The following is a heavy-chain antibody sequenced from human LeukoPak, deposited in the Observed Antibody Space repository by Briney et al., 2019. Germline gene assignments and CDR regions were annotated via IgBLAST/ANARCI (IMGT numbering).Heavy chain of an antibody. CDR1: GFTFAYYA. CDR3: AKDMSGTGWATPFDY. V-gene: IGHV3-9*01. Sequence: GGSLRLSCTASGFTFAYYAIHWVRQAPGKGLGWVSGVSWNSVVIGHADSVKRRFTISRDAAKNSLYLQMNSLKSEDTAFYYCAKDMSGTGWATPFDYWGQGNLVTVSS. D-gene: IGHD6-19*01. CDR2: VSWNSVVI. J-gene: IGHJ4*02.